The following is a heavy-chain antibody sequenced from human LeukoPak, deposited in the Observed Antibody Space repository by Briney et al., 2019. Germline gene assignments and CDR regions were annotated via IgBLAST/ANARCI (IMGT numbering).Heavy chain of an antibody. CDR2: ICAYNGNT. CDR1: GYTLTSYG. Sequence: AAVKVSCKASGYTLTSYGISWVRQAPGQGVEWMGWICAYNGNTNYGQKLQGRVTMTPDTSPSTAYMELRSLRSDDTAVYYCARDGRYSYGYGEADWFDPWGQGTLVTVSS. J-gene: IGHJ5*02. V-gene: IGHV1-18*01. CDR3: ARDGRYSYGYGEADWFDP. D-gene: IGHD5-18*01.